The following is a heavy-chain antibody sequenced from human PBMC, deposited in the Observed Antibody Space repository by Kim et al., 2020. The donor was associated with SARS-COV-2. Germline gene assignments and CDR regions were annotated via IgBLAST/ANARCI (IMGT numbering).Heavy chain of an antibody. Sequence: GSLRLSCAASGFTFSSDWMSWVRQAPGKGLEWVANIKEDGSVKQYVDSVRGRFTISRDNAKNSLYLQMNSLRAEDTAVYYCVREWSYWGQGTLVTFSS. CDR1: GFTFSSDW. V-gene: IGHV3-7*01. D-gene: IGHD2-15*01. CDR2: IKEDGSVK. CDR3: VREWSY. J-gene: IGHJ4*02.